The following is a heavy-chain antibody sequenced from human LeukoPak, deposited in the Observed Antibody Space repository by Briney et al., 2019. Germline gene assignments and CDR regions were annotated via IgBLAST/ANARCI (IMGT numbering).Heavy chain of an antibody. D-gene: IGHD6-13*01. Sequence: SVKVSCKASGGTFSSYAISWVRQAPGQGLEWMGRIIPIFGTANYAQKFQGRVTITTDESTSTAYMELSSLRSDDTALYYCARDHSSSWYWFDPWGQGTLVTVSS. CDR3: ARDHSSSWYWFDP. CDR1: GGTFSSYA. J-gene: IGHJ5*02. CDR2: IIPIFGTA. V-gene: IGHV1-69*05.